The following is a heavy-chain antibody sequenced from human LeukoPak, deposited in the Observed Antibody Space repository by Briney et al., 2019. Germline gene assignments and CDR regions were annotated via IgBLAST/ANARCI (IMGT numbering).Heavy chain of an antibody. D-gene: IGHD1-1*01. Sequence: PGGSLRLSCAASGFTFSRYAMSWVCQAPGKGLEWVSSISGSGGGTNYADSVKGRFTISRDNSKNTLYLQMSSLRAENTAVYYCAKGRTGPAELDVWGQGTTVTVSS. J-gene: IGHJ6*02. CDR3: AKGRTGPAELDV. CDR1: GFTFSRYA. CDR2: ISGSGGGT. V-gene: IGHV3-23*01.